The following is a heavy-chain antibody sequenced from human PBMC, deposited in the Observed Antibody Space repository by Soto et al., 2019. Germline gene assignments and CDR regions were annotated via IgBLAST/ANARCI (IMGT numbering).Heavy chain of an antibody. V-gene: IGHV3-48*03. Sequence: GGSLRLSCAASGFTFSRYGMNWVRQAPGKGLEWVSYIGTSGSTIYNADSVKGRFTVSRDNAKNSLYLQMNSLRAEDTAVYYCARSGYSSGLLDYWGQGSLVTVPQ. J-gene: IGHJ4*02. CDR3: ARSGYSSGLLDY. CDR2: IGTSGSTI. D-gene: IGHD6-19*01. CDR1: GFTFSRYG.